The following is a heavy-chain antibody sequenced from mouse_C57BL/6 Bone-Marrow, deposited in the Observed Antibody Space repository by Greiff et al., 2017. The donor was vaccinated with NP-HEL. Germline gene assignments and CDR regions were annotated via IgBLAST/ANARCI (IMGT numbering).Heavy chain of an antibody. Sequence: VQLQQSGAELARPGASVKLSCKASGYTFTSYGISWVKQRTGQGLEWIGEIYPRSGNTYYNEKFKGKATLTADKSSSTAYMELRSLTSEDSAVYFCASGNYGSGFAYWGQGTLVTVSA. D-gene: IGHD1-1*01. CDR1: GYTFTSYG. CDR2: IYPRSGNT. J-gene: IGHJ3*01. V-gene: IGHV1-81*01. CDR3: ASGNYGSGFAY.